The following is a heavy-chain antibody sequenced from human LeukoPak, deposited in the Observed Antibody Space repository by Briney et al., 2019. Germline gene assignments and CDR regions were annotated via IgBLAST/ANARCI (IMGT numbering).Heavy chain of an antibody. J-gene: IGHJ4*02. CDR2: MNPNSGNT. CDR1: GYTFTSYD. CDR3: ARGYWRIVAAGTGY. V-gene: IGHV1-8*01. Sequence: ASVKVSCKASGYTFTSYDINWVRQDTGQGLEWMGWMNPNSGNTGYAEKFQGRVTMTRNTSISTAYMELSSLRSEDTAVYYCARGYWRIVAAGTGYWGQGTLVTVSS. D-gene: IGHD6-13*01.